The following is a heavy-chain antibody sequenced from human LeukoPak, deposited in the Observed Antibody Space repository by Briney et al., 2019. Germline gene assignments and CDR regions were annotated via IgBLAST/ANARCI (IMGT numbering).Heavy chain of an antibody. J-gene: IGHJ5*02. V-gene: IGHV1-18*01. CDR3: ARDEARYSSGYYPNWFDP. Sequence: ASVEVSCKASGYTFTSYGISWVRQAPGQGLEWMGWISGYNGYTHYANNHQGRVTMTTDTSTSTAYMELRSLRSDDTAVYYCARDEARYSSGYYPNWFDPWGQGTLVTVSS. D-gene: IGHD3-22*01. CDR1: GYTFTSYG. CDR2: ISGYNGYT.